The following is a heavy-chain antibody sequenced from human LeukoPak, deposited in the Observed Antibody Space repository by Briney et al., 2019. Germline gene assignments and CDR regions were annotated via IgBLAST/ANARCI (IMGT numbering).Heavy chain of an antibody. CDR2: INPNSGGT. CDR1: GYTFTSYD. J-gene: IGHJ4*02. V-gene: IGHV1-2*06. CDR3: ARAMVRGVITPDY. D-gene: IGHD3-10*01. Sequence: ASVKVSCKASGYTFTSYDINWVRQATGQGLEWMGRINPNSGGTNYAQKFQGRVTMTRDTSISTAYMELSRLRSDDTAVYYCARAMVRGVITPDYWGQGTLVTVSS.